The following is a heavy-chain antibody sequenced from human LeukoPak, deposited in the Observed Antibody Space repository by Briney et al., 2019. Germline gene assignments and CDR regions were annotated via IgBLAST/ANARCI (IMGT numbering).Heavy chain of an antibody. D-gene: IGHD3-22*01. CDR2: IYYSGST. J-gene: IGHJ2*01. V-gene: IGHV4-31*03. CDR3: ARGLAEDSSGYYLHWYFDL. Sequence: SQTLSLTCTVSGGSISSGGYYWSWTRQHPGKGLEWIGYIYYSGSTYYNPSLKSRVTISVDTSKNQFSLKLSSVTAADTAVYYCARGLAEDSSGYYLHWYFDLWGRGTLVTVSS. CDR1: GGSISSGGYY.